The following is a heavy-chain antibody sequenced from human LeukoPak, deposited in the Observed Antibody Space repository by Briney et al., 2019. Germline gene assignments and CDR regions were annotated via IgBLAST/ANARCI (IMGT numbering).Heavy chain of an antibody. Sequence: TASETLSLTCTVSADSINTYYGSWIRQPPGKGLEWIGYIYYSGGTNYHPSLKSRVTLSLDTSKSHFSLKLSSVTAADTAMYYCARVANYGGMYFDYWGQGTLVTVSS. CDR3: ARVANYGGMYFDY. D-gene: IGHD4-23*01. CDR1: ADSINTYY. J-gene: IGHJ4*02. V-gene: IGHV4-59*01. CDR2: IYYSGGT.